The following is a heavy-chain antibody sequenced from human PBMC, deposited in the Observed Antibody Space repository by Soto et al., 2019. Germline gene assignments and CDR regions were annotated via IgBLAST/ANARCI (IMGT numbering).Heavy chain of an antibody. V-gene: IGHV3-23*01. J-gene: IGHJ4*02. CDR2: ISGSGGDT. CDR3: AKDGGITIFGVVTGSLDY. Sequence: GGSLRLSCAASGFTFSSYAMTWVRQAPGKGLEWVSAISGSGGDTYYADSVKGRFTISRDNSKNTLYLQMNSLRAEDTALYYFAKDGGITIFGVVTGSLDYWGQGTLVTVSS. D-gene: IGHD3-3*01. CDR1: GFTFSSYA.